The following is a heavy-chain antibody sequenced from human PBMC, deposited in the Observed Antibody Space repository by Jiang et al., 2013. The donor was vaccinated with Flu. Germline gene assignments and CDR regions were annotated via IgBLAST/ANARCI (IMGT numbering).Heavy chain of an antibody. CDR3: ARDFYCPGGGCWDCFDP. Sequence: SGAEVKEPGASVKVSCKTSGYTFTSYGISLVRQAPGQGLEWMGWISTWNGDTNYAKKIQGRVTMTTDTSTSTAYMELRSLRSDDTAVYYCARDFYCPGGGCWDCFDPWGQGTLVTVSS. V-gene: IGHV1-18*01. D-gene: IGHD2-8*02. J-gene: IGHJ5*02. CDR2: ISTWNGDT. CDR1: GYTFTSYG.